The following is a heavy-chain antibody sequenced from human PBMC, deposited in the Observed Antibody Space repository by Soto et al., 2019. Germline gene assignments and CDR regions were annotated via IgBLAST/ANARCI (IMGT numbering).Heavy chain of an antibody. D-gene: IGHD5-18*01. CDR2: MNPNSGNT. J-gene: IGHJ6*03. CDR3: ARGPDTAMVRIYYYYMDV. Sequence: GASVKVSCKASGYTFTSYDINWVRQATGQGLEWMGWMNPNSGNTGYAQKFQGRVTMTRNTSISTAYMELSSLRSEDTAVYYCARGPDTAMVRIYYYYMDVWGKGTTVT. CDR1: GYTFTSYD. V-gene: IGHV1-8*01.